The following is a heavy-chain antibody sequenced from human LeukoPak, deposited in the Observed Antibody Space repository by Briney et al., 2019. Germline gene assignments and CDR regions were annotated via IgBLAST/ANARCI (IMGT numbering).Heavy chain of an antibody. CDR2: IKQDGSEK. V-gene: IGHV3-7*01. CDR3: ARGRTRGYSYGSDFDY. CDR1: GFTFSSYW. D-gene: IGHD5-18*01. Sequence: GGSLRLSCAASGFTFSSYWMSWVRQAPGKGLEWVANIKQDGSEKYYVDSVKGRFTISRDNAKNSLYLQMNSLRAEDTAVYYCARGRTRGYSYGSDFDYWGQGTLVTVSS. J-gene: IGHJ4*02.